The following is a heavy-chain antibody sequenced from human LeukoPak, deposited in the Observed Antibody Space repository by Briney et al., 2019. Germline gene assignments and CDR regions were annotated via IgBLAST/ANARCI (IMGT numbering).Heavy chain of an antibody. D-gene: IGHD2-15*01. CDR1: GFTLRDHN. Sequence: PGGSLRLSCAVSGFTLRDHNMDWVRQAPGKGLEWVGRTTNKAHSYTTEYAASVKGRFTISRDDSQNSLYLQMNSLKTEDTAVYYCARAPSGLDYWGQGILVTVSP. V-gene: IGHV3-72*01. J-gene: IGHJ4*02. CDR2: TTNKAHSYTT. CDR3: ARAPSGLDY.